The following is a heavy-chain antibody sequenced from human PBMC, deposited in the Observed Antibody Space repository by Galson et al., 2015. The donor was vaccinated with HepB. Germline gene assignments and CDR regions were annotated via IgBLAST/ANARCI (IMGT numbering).Heavy chain of an antibody. CDR3: ARDGGIAAAGDYFDY. Sequence: SLRLSCAASGFTFSSYGMHWVRQAPGKGLEWVAVIWYDGSNKYYADSVKGRFTISRDNSKNTLYLQMNSLRVEDTAVYYCARDGGIAAAGDYFDYWGQGTLVTVYS. J-gene: IGHJ4*02. CDR1: GFTFSSYG. D-gene: IGHD6-13*01. CDR2: IWYDGSNK. V-gene: IGHV3-33*01.